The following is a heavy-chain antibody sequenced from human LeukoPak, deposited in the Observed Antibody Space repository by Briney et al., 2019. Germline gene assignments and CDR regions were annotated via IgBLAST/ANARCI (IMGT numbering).Heavy chain of an antibody. V-gene: IGHV3-30-3*01. D-gene: IGHD5-12*01. CDR2: ISYDGSNK. J-gene: IGHJ4*02. CDR1: GFIFTNYF. Sequence: GGSLRLSCAASGFIFTNYFMSWVRQAPGKGLEWVAVISYDGSNKYYADSVKGRFTISRDNSKNTLYLQMNSLRAEDTAVYYCAREVATRLGDYFDYWGQGTLVTVSS. CDR3: AREVATRLGDYFDY.